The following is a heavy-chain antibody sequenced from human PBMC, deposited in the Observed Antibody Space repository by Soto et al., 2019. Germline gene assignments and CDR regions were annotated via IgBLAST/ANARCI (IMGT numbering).Heavy chain of an antibody. CDR1: GVSFSGYY. V-gene: IGHV4-34*01. J-gene: IGHJ5*02. CDR2: INHSGST. Sequence: SETLSLTCAVYGVSFSGYYWSWIRQPPGKGLEWIGEINHSGSTNYNPSLKSRVTISVDTSKNQFSLKLSSVTAADTAVYYCARGYCSGGSCYRGWFDPWGQGTLVTVSS. CDR3: ARGYCSGGSCYRGWFDP. D-gene: IGHD2-15*01.